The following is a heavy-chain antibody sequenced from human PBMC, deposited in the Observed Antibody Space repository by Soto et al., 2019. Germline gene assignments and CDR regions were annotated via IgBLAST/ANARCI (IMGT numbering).Heavy chain of an antibody. CDR2: IIPMLGTP. V-gene: IGHV1-69*11. Sequence: QAQLVQSGAEVKMPGSSVKVSCKASGGTFRSYAMNWVRQGPGQGLEWMGRIIPMLGTPNYAQKFQGRVKITADESSRTAYRELSRLRSDDTAVYYCARAVVITAAVYEYYGMAVWGQGTTVTVSS. J-gene: IGHJ6*02. CDR1: GGTFRSYA. D-gene: IGHD6-13*01. CDR3: ARAVVITAAVYEYYGMAV.